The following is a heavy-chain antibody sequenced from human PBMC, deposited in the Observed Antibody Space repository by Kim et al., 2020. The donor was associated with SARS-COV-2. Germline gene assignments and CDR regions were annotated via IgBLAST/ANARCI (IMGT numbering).Heavy chain of an antibody. Sequence: NPSLKGPVTMSVDTSKNQFSLKLSSVTAADTAVYYCARVSRTIFGDYFDYWGQGTLVTVSS. D-gene: IGHD3-3*01. V-gene: IGHV4-4*07. J-gene: IGHJ4*02. CDR3: ARVSRTIFGDYFDY.